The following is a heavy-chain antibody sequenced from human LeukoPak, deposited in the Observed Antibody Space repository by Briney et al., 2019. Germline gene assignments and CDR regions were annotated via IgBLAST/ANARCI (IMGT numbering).Heavy chain of an antibody. D-gene: IGHD3/OR15-3a*01. CDR2: IYASGRA. Sequence: PSETLSLTCNVSGGSISSGSYYWGWIRQPPGKGLEWIGHIYASGRADYSPSLKSRVTISVDTSNNWFSLNLTSVTAADTAVYFCATDFSDDFYHNSFDIWGQGTMVTVSS. CDR3: ATDFSDDFYHNSFDI. CDR1: GGSISSGSYY. J-gene: IGHJ3*02. V-gene: IGHV4-39*01.